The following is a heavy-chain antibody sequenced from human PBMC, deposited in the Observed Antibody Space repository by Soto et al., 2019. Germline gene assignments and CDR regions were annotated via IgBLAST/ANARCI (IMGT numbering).Heavy chain of an antibody. J-gene: IGHJ4*02. V-gene: IGHV1-3*01. CDR1: GYAFTSYA. CDR3: ARDLRLFGSSWSLSF. Sequence: GASVKVSCKASGYAFTSYAMHWVRQAPGQRLEWMGWINAGNGNTKYSQKFQGRVTITRDTSASTAYMELSSLRSEDTAVYYCARDLRLFGSSWSLSFWGQGTLVTVSS. D-gene: IGHD6-13*01. CDR2: INAGNGNT.